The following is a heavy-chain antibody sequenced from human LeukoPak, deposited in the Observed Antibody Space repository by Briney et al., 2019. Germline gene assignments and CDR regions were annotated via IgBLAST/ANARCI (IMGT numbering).Heavy chain of an antibody. CDR1: GYTFTRFY. V-gene: IGHV1-46*03. Sequence: ASVKVSCKASGYTFTRFYMHWVRQAPGQGLEWMGISNPSGGSTSYTQKFQGRATMTRDTSTTTVYMELSSLRSEDTAVYYCARASDSSGYYAPQHYFDYWGQGTPVTVSS. CDR3: ARASDSSGYYAPQHYFDY. D-gene: IGHD3-22*01. J-gene: IGHJ4*02. CDR2: SNPSGGST.